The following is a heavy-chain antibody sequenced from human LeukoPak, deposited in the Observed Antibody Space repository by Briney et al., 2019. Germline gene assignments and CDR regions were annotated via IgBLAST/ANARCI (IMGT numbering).Heavy chain of an antibody. CDR1: GLTVSSSY. Sequence: GGSLRLSCAASGLTVSSSYMSWVRQAPGKGLEWVSIIYNDGSTYYADSMKGRFTISRDNAKNSLYLQMNSLRDEDTAVYYCARDGCSSASCSDYWGQGTLVTVSS. J-gene: IGHJ4*02. V-gene: IGHV3-53*01. CDR3: ARDGCSSASCSDY. CDR2: IYNDGST. D-gene: IGHD2-2*01.